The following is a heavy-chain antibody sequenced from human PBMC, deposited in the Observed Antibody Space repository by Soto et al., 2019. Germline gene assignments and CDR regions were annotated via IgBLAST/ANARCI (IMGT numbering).Heavy chain of an antibody. V-gene: IGHV4-39*07. CDR3: ARVNSALTDAFDI. CDR2: IYYSGST. CDR1: GGSISSSSYY. D-gene: IGHD1-1*01. Sequence: SETLSLTCTVSGGSISSSSYYWGWIRQPPGKGLEWIGSIYYSGSTYYNSTLKSRVTISVDTSKNQFSLKLSSVTAAATAVYCCARVNSALTDAFDIWGQGTMVTVSS. J-gene: IGHJ3*02.